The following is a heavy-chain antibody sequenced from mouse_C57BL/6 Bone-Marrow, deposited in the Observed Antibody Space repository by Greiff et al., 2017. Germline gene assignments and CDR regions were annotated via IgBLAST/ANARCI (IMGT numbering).Heavy chain of an antibody. CDR1: GYTFTSYW. D-gene: IGHD2-2*01. CDR3: EIDYGNDGGYFDV. J-gene: IGHJ1*03. CDR2: IYPGSGST. V-gene: IGHV1-55*01. Sequence: QVQLQQPGAELVKPGASVKMSCTASGYTFTSYWITWVKQRPGQGLEWIGDIYPGSGSTNYNEKFKSKATLTVDTASSTAYMQLRSLTSEDSAVYACEIDYGNDGGYFDVWGTGTAVTVSS.